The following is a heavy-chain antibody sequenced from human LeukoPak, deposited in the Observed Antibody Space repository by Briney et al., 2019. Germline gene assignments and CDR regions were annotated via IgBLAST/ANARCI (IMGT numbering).Heavy chain of an antibody. Sequence: SETLSPTCAVYGGSFSGYYWSWIRQPPGKGLEWIGEINHSGSTNYNLSLKGRVTISVDTSKNQFSLKLSSVTAADTAVYYCARAGYSFRYYFDYWGQGTLVSVSS. CDR3: ARAGYSFRYYFDY. CDR1: GGSFSGYY. D-gene: IGHD3-22*01. V-gene: IGHV4-34*01. CDR2: INHSGST. J-gene: IGHJ4*02.